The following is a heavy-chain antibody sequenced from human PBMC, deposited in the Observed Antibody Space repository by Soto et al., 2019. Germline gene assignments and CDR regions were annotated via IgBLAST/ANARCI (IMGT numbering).Heavy chain of an antibody. CDR1: GFTFDTYV. V-gene: IGHV3-33*01. CDR2: MWFDGSKK. J-gene: IGHJ4*02. Sequence: GGSLRLSCAASGFTFDTYVMHWVRQAPGKGLEWVALMWFDGSKKYYGDSVRGRFTISRDNSKNTLYLQMNSLRAEDTAAYYCARGARDFDYWGQGTLVTVSS. D-gene: IGHD3-16*01. CDR3: ARGARDFDY.